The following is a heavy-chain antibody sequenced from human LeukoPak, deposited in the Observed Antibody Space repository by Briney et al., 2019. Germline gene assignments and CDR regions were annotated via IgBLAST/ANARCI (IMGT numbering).Heavy chain of an antibody. CDR1: GFIFNGYW. D-gene: IGHD4-17*01. J-gene: IGHJ5*02. CDR3: ARRVDYGDFLNWFDP. CDR2: ISSSGSTI. V-gene: IGHV3-48*04. Sequence: GGSLRLSCAASGFIFNGYWMNWVRQAPGKGLEWVSYISSSGSTIYYADSVKGRFTISRDNAKNSLYLQMNSLRAEDTAVYYCARRVDYGDFLNWFDPWGQGTLVTVSS.